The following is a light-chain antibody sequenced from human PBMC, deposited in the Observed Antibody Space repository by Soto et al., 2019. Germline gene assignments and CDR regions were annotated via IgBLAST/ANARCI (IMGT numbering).Light chain of an antibody. J-gene: IGKJ2*01. V-gene: IGKV3-20*01. CDR2: GAS. CDR3: QQYDTSPYT. Sequence: DTVLTQSPGTLSLSPGERVTFSCRASRSVSSGDLAWYQQKPGQAPRLLIYGASTRATGIPDRFSGSGSGTDFSRAISRLDPEDFAVYYCQQYDTSPYTFGQGAKLE. CDR1: RSVSSGD.